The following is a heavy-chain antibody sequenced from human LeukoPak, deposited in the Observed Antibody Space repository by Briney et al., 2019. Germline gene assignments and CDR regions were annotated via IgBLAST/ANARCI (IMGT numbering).Heavy chain of an antibody. D-gene: IGHD2-15*01. CDR1: GGTFSSYA. CDR3: ASSTRGIVVAYYYYGMDV. CDR2: IIPIFGTA. J-gene: IGHJ6*04. V-gene: IGHV1-69*01. Sequence: SVKVSCKASGGTFSSYAISWVRQAPGQGLEWMGGIIPIFGTANYAQKFQGRVTITADESTSTAYMELSSLRSEDTAVYCCASSTRGIVVAYYYYGMDVWGKGTTVTVSS.